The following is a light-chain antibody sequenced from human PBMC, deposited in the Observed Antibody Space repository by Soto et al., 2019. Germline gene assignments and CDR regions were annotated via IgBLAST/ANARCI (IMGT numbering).Light chain of an antibody. CDR3: SSSTSCSRV. CDR2: EVS. CDR1: SSDVGGYNY. V-gene: IGLV2-14*01. J-gene: IGLJ3*02. Sequence: QSALTQPASVSGSPGQSITISCTATSSDVGGYNYVSWYQLHPGKAPKLMIYEVSNRPSGVSNRFSGSKSDNTASLTISGLQAEDGADYYCSSSTSCSRVFGGGTKVTVL.